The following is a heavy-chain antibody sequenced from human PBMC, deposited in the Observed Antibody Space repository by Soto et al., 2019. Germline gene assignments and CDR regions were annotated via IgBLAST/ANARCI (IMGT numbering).Heavy chain of an antibody. CDR1: GGTFSSYA. J-gene: IGHJ6*02. D-gene: IGHD2-15*01. V-gene: IGHV1-69*01. CDR3: ARSQGGSSSLDIYYYYYYGMDV. CDR2: IIPIFGTA. Sequence: QVQLVQSGAEVKKPGSSVKVSCKAPGGTFSSYAISWVRQAHRQGLEGMGGIIPIFGTAKYAQKFQGRVTSTADESTSTGYMELSSLRSEDTAVYYCARSQGGSSSLDIYYYYYYGMDVWGQGTTVTVSS.